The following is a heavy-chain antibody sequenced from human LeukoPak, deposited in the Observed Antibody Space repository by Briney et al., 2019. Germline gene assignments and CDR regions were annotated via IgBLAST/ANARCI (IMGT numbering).Heavy chain of an antibody. Sequence: SETLSLTCTVSGGSISSYYWSWIRQPAGKGLEWIGRIYTSGSTNYNPSLKSRVTMPVDTSKNQFSLKLSSVTAADTTVYYCARGNYDILTGYYLFDYWGQGTLVTVSS. CDR1: GGSISSYY. CDR2: IYTSGST. J-gene: IGHJ4*02. V-gene: IGHV4-4*07. CDR3: ARGNYDILTGYYLFDY. D-gene: IGHD3-9*01.